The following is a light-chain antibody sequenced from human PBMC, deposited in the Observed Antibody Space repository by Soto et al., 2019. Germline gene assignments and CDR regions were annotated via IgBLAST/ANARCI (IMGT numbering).Light chain of an antibody. CDR1: QSVSSTF. CDR3: QQYGYSPRT. CDR2: GAS. J-gene: IGKJ1*01. V-gene: IGKV3-20*01. Sequence: DIVLTQSPGTLSLSPGERATLSCRASQSVSSTFLGWYQQKPGQAPRLLIYGASSRATGIPDRFSGSGSGTDFTLTISRLEPEDFVVYYCQQYGYSPRTFGQGTKVEIK.